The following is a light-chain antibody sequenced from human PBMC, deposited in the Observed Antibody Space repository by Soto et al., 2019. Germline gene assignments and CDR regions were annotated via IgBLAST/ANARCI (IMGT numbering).Light chain of an antibody. J-gene: IGKJ4*01. CDR1: ESVYSY. Sequence: EIVMTQSPATLSVSPGERVTLSCRASESVYSYLAWYQQKPGQPPRLLIYGASTRATGIPARFSGSGSGTEFSLTISSLQSEDFAVYYCQKYNNWPLTFGGGTKVDIK. CDR3: QKYNNWPLT. V-gene: IGKV3-15*01. CDR2: GAS.